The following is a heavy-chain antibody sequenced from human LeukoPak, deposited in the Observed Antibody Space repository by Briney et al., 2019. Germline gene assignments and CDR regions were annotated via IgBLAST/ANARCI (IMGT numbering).Heavy chain of an antibody. Sequence: ASVRVSCKASGYTFTGYYMHWVRQAPGQGLEWMGWINPNSGGTNYAQKFQGRVTMTRDTSISTAYMELSRLRSDDTAVYYCARSIAARPANWFDPWGQGTLVTVSS. D-gene: IGHD6-6*01. CDR2: INPNSGGT. CDR3: ARSIAARPANWFDP. J-gene: IGHJ5*02. CDR1: GYTFTGYY. V-gene: IGHV1-2*02.